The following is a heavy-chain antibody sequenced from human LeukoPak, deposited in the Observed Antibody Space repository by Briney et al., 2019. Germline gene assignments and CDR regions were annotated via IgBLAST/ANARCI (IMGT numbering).Heavy chain of an antibody. D-gene: IGHD3-3*01. Sequence: GASVNVSFKASGGTFSIYAISWVRQAPGQGLEWMGGIIPIFGTANYAQKFQGRVTITADESTSTAYMELSSLRSEDTAVYYCARALDEYYDFWSGYYNWFDPWGQGTLVTVSS. CDR3: ARALDEYYDFWSGYYNWFDP. CDR2: IIPIFGTA. V-gene: IGHV1-69*13. CDR1: GGTFSIYA. J-gene: IGHJ5*02.